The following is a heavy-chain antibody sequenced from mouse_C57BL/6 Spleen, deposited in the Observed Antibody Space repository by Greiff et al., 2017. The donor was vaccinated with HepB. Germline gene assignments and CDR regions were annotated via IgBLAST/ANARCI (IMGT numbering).Heavy chain of an antibody. CDR3: AREGDGYYAWFAY. CDR1: GYTFTDYN. D-gene: IGHD2-3*01. Sequence: VQLQQSGPELVKPGASVKMSCKASGYTFTDYNMHWVKQSHGKSLEWIGYINPNNGGTSYNQKFKGKATLTVNKSSSTAYMELRSLTSEDSAVYYCAREGDGYYAWFAYWGQGTLVTVSA. V-gene: IGHV1-22*01. CDR2: INPNNGGT. J-gene: IGHJ3*01.